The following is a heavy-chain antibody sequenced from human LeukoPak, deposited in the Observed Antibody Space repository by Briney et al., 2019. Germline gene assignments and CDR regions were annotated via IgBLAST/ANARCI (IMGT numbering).Heavy chain of an antibody. D-gene: IGHD3-10*01. V-gene: IGHV3-23*01. CDR3: ARVNYGSGSYTYYFDY. CDR2: ISGSGGST. CDR1: GFTFSSYA. Sequence: PGGSLRLSCAASGFTFSSYAMSWVRQAPGKGLEWVSAISGSGGSTYYADSVKGRFTISRDNAKNSLYLQMNSLRAEDTALYYCARVNYGSGSYTYYFDYWGQGTLVTVSS. J-gene: IGHJ4*02.